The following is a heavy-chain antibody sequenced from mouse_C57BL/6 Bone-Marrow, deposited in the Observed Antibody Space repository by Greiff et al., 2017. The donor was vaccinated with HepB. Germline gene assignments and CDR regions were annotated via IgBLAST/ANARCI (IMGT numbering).Heavy chain of an antibody. J-gene: IGHJ2*01. CDR1: GYSITSGYY. D-gene: IGHD2-5*01. CDR3: ARRDYSNFDY. Sequence: VQLQQSGPGLVKPSQSLSLTCSVTGYSITSGYYWNWIRQFPGNKLEWMGCISYDGSNNYNPSLKNRISITRDTSKNQFFLKLNSVTTEDTATYYCARRDYSNFDYWGQGTTLTVSS. V-gene: IGHV3-6*01. CDR2: ISYDGSN.